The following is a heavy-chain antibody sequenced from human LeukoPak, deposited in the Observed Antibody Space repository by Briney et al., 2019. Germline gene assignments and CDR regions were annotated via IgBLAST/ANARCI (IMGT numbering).Heavy chain of an antibody. V-gene: IGHV1-2*02. D-gene: IGHD5-24*01. CDR2: IKANSGDT. CDR1: GYIFTAYY. J-gene: IGHJ4*02. Sequence: GASVTVSCKASGYIFTAYYLHWVRQAPGQKPEWMGWIKANSGDTNYAQKFQGRVTMTRDTSISTVYMELSGLTADDTAVYYCTRVGDDYPYWGQGTRVTVCS. CDR3: TRVGDDYPY.